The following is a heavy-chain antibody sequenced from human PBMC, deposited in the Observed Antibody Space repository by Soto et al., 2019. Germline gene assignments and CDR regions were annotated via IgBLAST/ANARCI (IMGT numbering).Heavy chain of an antibody. CDR1: GYSFTSYW. V-gene: IGHV5-51*01. Sequence: PGESLKISCKGSGYSFTSYWIGWVRQMPGKGLEWMGIIYPGDSDTRYSPSFQGQVTISADKSISTAYLQWSSLKASDTAMYYCARSHPLLWFGELLYAPDAFDIWGQGTMVTVSS. J-gene: IGHJ3*02. D-gene: IGHD3-10*01. CDR2: IYPGDSDT. CDR3: ARSHPLLWFGELLYAPDAFDI.